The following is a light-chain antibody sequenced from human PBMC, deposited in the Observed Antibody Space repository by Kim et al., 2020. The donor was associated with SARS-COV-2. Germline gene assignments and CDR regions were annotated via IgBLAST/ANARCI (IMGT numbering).Light chain of an antibody. CDR3: QQYNNWPRGT. V-gene: IGKV3-15*01. CDR2: GAS. CDR1: QSVSSN. Sequence: VSPGERAPLPCRASQSVSSNLAWYPQNPGQAPRLLIYGASTRATGIHARFSGSGSGTEFTLTISSLQSEDFAVYYCQQYNNWPRGTFGGGTKLEIK. J-gene: IGKJ4*01.